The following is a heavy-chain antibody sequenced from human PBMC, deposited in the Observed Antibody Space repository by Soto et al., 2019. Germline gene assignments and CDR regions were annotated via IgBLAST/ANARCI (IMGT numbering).Heavy chain of an antibody. D-gene: IGHD4-17*01. V-gene: IGHV4-31*03. CDR3: ARWITSETTSNFDY. CDR1: GGSIYTGGYY. J-gene: IGHJ4*02. Sequence: PSETLSLTCTVSGGSIYTGGYYWSWIRQHPGKGLEWIGHIYFTGTTYYNPSLKSRAAMSVDTSKNQFSLKLTSVTAADTAMYYCARWITSETTSNFDYWGQGTLVTVSS. CDR2: IYFTGTT.